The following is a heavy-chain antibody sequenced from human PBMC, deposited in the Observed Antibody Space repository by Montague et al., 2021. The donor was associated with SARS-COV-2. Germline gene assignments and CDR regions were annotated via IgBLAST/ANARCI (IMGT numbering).Heavy chain of an antibody. J-gene: IGHJ4*02. CDR1: GFTFSDYY. CDR3: AKALMTYGGNSPVDQ. V-gene: IGHV3-11*01. Sequence: SLRLSCAASGFTFSDYYMNWIRQAPGKGLEWISYISDTGSTIYYSYSXXGLFAVSRDNTKNSLYLQMNSLRAEDTAVYYCAKALMTYGGNSPVDQWGQGTLVTVSS. D-gene: IGHD4-23*01. CDR2: ISDTGSTI.